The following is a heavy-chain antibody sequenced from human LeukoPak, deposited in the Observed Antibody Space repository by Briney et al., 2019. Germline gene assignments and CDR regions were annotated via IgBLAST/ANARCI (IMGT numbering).Heavy chain of an antibody. CDR2: ISSDGTYT. CDR1: GFTFSSHL. V-gene: IGHV3-74*01. Sequence: GGSLRLSCAASGFTFSSHLMHWVRQAPGKGLVWVSRISSDGTYTNYADSVRGRFTISRDDAKNTVDLQMNSLRGEDTAVYDCVRGRGSYGWFDPWGQGTLVTVSS. D-gene: IGHD3-10*01. CDR3: VRGRGSYGWFDP. J-gene: IGHJ5*02.